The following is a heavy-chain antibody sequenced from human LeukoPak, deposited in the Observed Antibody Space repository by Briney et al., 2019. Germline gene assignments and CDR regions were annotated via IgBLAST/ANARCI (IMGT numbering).Heavy chain of an antibody. V-gene: IGHV4-39*02. J-gene: IGHJ4*02. Sequence: SETLSLTCTVSGGSISSSSYYWGWIRQPPGKGLEWIGSIYYTGSTYYNPSLKSRVTISVDTSKNQFSLKLSSVTAADTAVYYCARDGNYDILTGYPEYYFDYWGQGTLVTVSS. CDR1: GGSISSSSYY. CDR3: ARDGNYDILTGYPEYYFDY. D-gene: IGHD3-9*01. CDR2: IYYTGST.